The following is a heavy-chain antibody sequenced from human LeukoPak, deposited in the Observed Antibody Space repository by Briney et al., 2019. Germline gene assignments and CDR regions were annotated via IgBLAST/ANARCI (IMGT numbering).Heavy chain of an antibody. CDR3: ASGYFDWLDDY. CDR1: GFTFSSYS. D-gene: IGHD3-9*01. J-gene: IGHJ4*02. CDR2: ISSSSSYI. Sequence: GGSLRLSCAASGFTFSSYSMNWVRQAPGKGLEWVSSISSSSSYIYYADSVKGRFTISRDNAKNSLYLQMNSLRAEDTAVYYCASGYFDWLDDYWGQGTLVTVSS. V-gene: IGHV3-21*01.